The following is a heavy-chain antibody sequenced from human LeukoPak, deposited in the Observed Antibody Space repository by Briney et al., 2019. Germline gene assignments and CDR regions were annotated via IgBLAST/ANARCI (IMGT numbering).Heavy chain of an antibody. V-gene: IGHV3-30-3*01. D-gene: IGHD6-13*01. CDR2: ISYDGSNK. Sequence: PGGSLRLSCAASGVTFSSYAMHWVRQAPGKGLEWVAVISYDGSNKYYADSVKGRFTISRDNSKNTLYLQMNSLRAEDTAVYYCARDIAAANYYYYYGMDVWGQGTTVTVSS. J-gene: IGHJ6*02. CDR3: ARDIAAANYYYYYGMDV. CDR1: GVTFSSYA.